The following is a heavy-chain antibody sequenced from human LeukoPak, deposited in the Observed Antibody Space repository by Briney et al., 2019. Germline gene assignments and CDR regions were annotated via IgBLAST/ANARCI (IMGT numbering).Heavy chain of an antibody. J-gene: IGHJ4*02. D-gene: IGHD1-26*01. CDR3: ARIFLGSTTLPDY. V-gene: IGHV3-7*05. CDR2: IKQDGSEK. CDR1: GFSFSRYW. Sequence: GGSLRLSCAASGFSFSRYWMTWVRQAPGKGLEWVANIKQDGSEKYYVDSVKGRFTISRDNTKNSLSLQMNSLRAEDTAAYYCARIFLGSTTLPDYWGQGTLVTVSS.